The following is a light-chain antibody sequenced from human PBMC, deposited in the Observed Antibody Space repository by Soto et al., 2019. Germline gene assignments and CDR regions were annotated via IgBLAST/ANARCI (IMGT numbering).Light chain of an antibody. V-gene: IGKV1-5*01. CDR1: QSFFIW. J-gene: IGKJ2*01. CDR2: DGM. CDR3: QQYSGNSFT. Sequence: DIKMTQSPSTLSSSGGDSVTITCRASQSFFIWVGCYQQKPGRAPQLLIFDGMNLENGVPSRFSGDGSETEFTLTISSLQPDDFATYYCQQYSGNSFTFGQGTKLEI.